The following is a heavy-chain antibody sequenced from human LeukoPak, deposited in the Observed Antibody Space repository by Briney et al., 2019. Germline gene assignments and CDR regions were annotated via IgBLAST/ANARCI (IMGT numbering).Heavy chain of an antibody. D-gene: IGHD6-13*01. Sequence: PGGSLRLSCEASGFPFSTSGMHWVRRAPGKGLDWISYISTGSSIIHYADSVQGRFTISRDDGKNPLYLQMNSLRAEDTAVYYCARDRESWYSLSRTFDIWGQGTMVTVSS. CDR3: ARDRESWYSLSRTFDI. V-gene: IGHV3-48*01. CDR1: GFPFSTSG. CDR2: ISTGSSII. J-gene: IGHJ3*02.